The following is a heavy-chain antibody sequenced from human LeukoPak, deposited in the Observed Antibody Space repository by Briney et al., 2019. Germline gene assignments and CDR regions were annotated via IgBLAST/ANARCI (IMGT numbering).Heavy chain of an antibody. CDR1: GYTFTGYY. Sequence: ASVKVSCKASGYTFTGYYMHWVRQAPGQGLEWMGWINPNSGGTNYAQKFQGRVTMTRDTSISTAYMELSSLRSEDTAVYYCARGRYSSSWYRGYYFDYWGQGTLVTVSS. CDR2: INPNSGGT. V-gene: IGHV1-2*02. J-gene: IGHJ4*02. CDR3: ARGRYSSSWYRGYYFDY. D-gene: IGHD6-13*01.